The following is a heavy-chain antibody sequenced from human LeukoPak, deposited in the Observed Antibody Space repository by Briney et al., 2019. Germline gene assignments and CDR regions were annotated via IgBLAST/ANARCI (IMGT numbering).Heavy chain of an antibody. Sequence: GESLRLSCAASGFTFSSYAMSWVRQAPGKGLEWVSAISGSGGSTYYADSVKGRFTISRDNSKNTLYLQMNSLRAEDTAVYYCAKDVSIGAVAGTDAFDIWGQGTMVTVSS. D-gene: IGHD6-19*01. CDR2: ISGSGGST. CDR3: AKDVSIGAVAGTDAFDI. V-gene: IGHV3-23*01. CDR1: GFTFSSYA. J-gene: IGHJ3*02.